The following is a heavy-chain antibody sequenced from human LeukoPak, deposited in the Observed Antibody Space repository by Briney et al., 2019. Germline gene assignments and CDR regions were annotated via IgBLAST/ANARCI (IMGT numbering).Heavy chain of an antibody. V-gene: IGHV4-34*01. J-gene: IGHJ4*02. CDR1: GGSFRYYY. CDR2: INHSGST. D-gene: IGHD5-24*01. CDR3: ARGRRDDYANSGYYFDY. Sequence: PSETLSLTCAVYGGSFRYYYWSWIRQPPGKGLEWIGEINHSGSTNYNPSLKSRVTISVDASKNQFSLKLSSVTAADTAVYYCARGRRDDYANSGYYFDYWGQGTLVTVSS.